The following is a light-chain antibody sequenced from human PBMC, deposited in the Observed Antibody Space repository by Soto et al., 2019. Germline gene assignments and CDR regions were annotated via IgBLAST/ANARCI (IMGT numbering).Light chain of an antibody. Sequence: PGESATLSCRVSQFTNGKYVAWYQQRHGLPPRLLVYGASKRAPGIPDRFRGSGSGSEFTLTISAVEPEDFAVYFCQHFGSSPPVNFGQGTRLEIK. CDR3: QHFGSSPPVN. J-gene: IGKJ5*01. CDR2: GAS. V-gene: IGKV3-20*01. CDR1: QFTNGKY.